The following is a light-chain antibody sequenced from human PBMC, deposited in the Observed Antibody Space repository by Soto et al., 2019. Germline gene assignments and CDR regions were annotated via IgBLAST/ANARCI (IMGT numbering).Light chain of an antibody. V-gene: IGKV1-39*01. Sequence: DIKMTQSPSSLPASVGDRVTITCRASQSISNYVNWYQQKAGKAPKLLIYDASSLYSGVPSRFSGSGSGTDFTLTISTLQPEDFATYYCQQSYSTPTFGPGTKVDIK. J-gene: IGKJ3*01. CDR1: QSISNY. CDR2: DAS. CDR3: QQSYSTPT.